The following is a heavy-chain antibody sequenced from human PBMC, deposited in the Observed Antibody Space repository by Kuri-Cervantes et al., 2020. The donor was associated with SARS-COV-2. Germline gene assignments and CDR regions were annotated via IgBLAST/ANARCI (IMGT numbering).Heavy chain of an antibody. CDR3: ARLYSSSANYYYYYMDV. V-gene: IGHV3-7*01. Sequence: GESLKISCAASGFTFSSYWMSWVRQAPGKGLEWVANIKKDGSEKYYVDSVKGRFTISRDNAKNSLYLQMNSLRAEDTAVYYCARLYSSSANYYYYYMDVWGKGTTVTVSS. J-gene: IGHJ6*03. CDR2: IKKDGSEK. D-gene: IGHD6-6*01. CDR1: GFTFSSYW.